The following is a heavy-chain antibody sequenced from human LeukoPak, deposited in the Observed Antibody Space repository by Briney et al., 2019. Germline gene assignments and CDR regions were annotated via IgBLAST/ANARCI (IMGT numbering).Heavy chain of an antibody. CDR3: ARGIESYGDYGY. D-gene: IGHD4-17*01. CDR1: GGSISGSY. J-gene: IGHJ4*02. CDR2: MYNSGST. Sequence: SETLSFTCTVSGGSISGSYWSWIRQPPGKGLEWIAYMYNSGSTNYNPSLKSRVTISIDTSKNQFSLKLSSLTAADTAIYYCARGIESYGDYGYWGQGILVTVSS. V-gene: IGHV4-59*01.